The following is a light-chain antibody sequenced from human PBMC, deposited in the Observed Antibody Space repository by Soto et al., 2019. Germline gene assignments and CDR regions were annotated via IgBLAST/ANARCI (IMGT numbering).Light chain of an antibody. Sequence: DIQENLTPSALSASVRARVTITCRASQGISNYLAWYQQKPGKVPKLLIYAASTLQSGVPSRFSGSGSGTDFTLTISSLQPEDVATYYCQQYYSYPRTFGGGTKVDI. CDR1: QGISNY. J-gene: IGKJ4*01. CDR3: QQYYSYPRT. V-gene: IGKV1-27*01. CDR2: AAS.